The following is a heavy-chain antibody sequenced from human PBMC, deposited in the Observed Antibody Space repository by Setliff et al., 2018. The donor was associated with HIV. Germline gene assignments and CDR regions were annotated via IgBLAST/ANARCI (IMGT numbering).Heavy chain of an antibody. J-gene: IGHJ6*03. CDR3: ARGLVVVTDSDYDTNYYYYYYMDV. Sequence: SETLSLTCTVSGGSISSGNYYWNWVRQSAEKGLEWIGHIYTSGSTNYNPSLKSRVTISIDTSKNQFSLKLSSVTAADTAVYYCARGLVVVTDSDYDTNYYYYYYMDVWGKGTTVTVSS. CDR2: IYTSGST. CDR1: GGSISSGNYY. V-gene: IGHV4-61*09. D-gene: IGHD5-12*01.